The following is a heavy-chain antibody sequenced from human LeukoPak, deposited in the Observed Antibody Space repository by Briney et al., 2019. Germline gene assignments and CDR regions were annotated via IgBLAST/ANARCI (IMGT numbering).Heavy chain of an antibody. CDR2: INPSGGST. V-gene: IGHV1-46*01. J-gene: IGHJ4*02. Sequence: GASVKVSCKASGYTFTSYYMHWVRQAPGQGLEWRGIINPSGGSTSYAQKFQGRVTMTRDTSTSTVYMELSSLRSEDTAVYYCARDRFDDILTTGSIDYWGQGTLVTVSS. D-gene: IGHD3-9*01. CDR3: ARDRFDDILTTGSIDY. CDR1: GYTFTSYY.